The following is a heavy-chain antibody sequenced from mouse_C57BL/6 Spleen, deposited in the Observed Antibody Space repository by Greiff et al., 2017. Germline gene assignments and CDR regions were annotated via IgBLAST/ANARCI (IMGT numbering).Heavy chain of an antibody. CDR3: ASRAAQALDY. Sequence: QVQLQQPGAELVKPGASVKLSCKASGYTFTSYWMHWVKQRPGQGLEWIGMIHPTSGSTNYNEKFKSKATLTVDTSSSTAYMHLSSLTSEDSAVYYCASRAAQALDYRGQGTTLTFSS. CDR1: GYTFTSYW. D-gene: IGHD3-2*02. V-gene: IGHV1-64*01. CDR2: IHPTSGST. J-gene: IGHJ2*01.